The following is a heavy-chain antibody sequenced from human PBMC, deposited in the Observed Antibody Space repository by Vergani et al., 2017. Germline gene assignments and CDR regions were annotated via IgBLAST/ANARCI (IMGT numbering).Heavy chain of an antibody. D-gene: IGHD3-22*01. CDR3: VILTKYYYDNSGYPNAFDT. Sequence: EVQLVESGGGLVKPGGSLRLSCAASGFTFSTYSMNWVRQAPGKGLEWVSSISGSSSSIYYADSVKGRFTISRDNAKNSLYLQMNSLRAEDTAVYYCVILTKYYYDNSGYPNAFDTWAKGQWSPSLQ. CDR1: GFTFSTYS. CDR2: ISGSSSSI. J-gene: IGHJ3*02. V-gene: IGHV3-21*06.